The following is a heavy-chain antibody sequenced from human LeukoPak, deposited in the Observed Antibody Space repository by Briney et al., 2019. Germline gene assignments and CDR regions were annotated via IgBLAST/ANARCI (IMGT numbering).Heavy chain of an antibody. CDR1: GYTFTGYY. D-gene: IGHD6-6*01. CDR2: INPNSGGT. CDR3: ARAGLRQQLAHFDY. J-gene: IGHJ4*02. Sequence: ASVKVSCKASGYTFTGYYMHWVRQAPGQGLEWMGRINPNSGGTNYAQRFQGRVTMTRDTSISTAYMELSRLRSDDTAVYYCARAGLRQQLAHFDYWGQGTLVTVSS. V-gene: IGHV1-2*06.